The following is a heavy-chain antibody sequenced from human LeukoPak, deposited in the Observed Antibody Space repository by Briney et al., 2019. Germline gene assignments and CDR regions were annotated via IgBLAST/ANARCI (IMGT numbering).Heavy chain of an antibody. J-gene: IGHJ5*02. D-gene: IGHD3-10*01. Sequence: SQTLSLTCTVSGGSISSGDYYWSWIRQPPGKGLEWIGYIYYSGSTNYNPSLKSRVTISVDTSKNQFSLKLSSVTAADTAVYYCARGSSGSLSRFDPWGQGTLVTVSS. CDR2: IYYSGST. CDR1: GGSISSGDYY. V-gene: IGHV4-61*08. CDR3: ARGSSGSLSRFDP.